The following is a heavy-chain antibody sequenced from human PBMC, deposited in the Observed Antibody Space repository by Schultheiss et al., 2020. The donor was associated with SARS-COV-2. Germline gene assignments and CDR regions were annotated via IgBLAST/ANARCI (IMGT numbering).Heavy chain of an antibody. CDR2: ISSSGSTT. V-gene: IGHV3-48*02. D-gene: IGHD5-12*01. Sequence: GGSLRLSCAASGFTFSSYGMHWVRQAPGKGLEWVSYISSSGSTTYYADSVKGRFTMSRDNAKNSLYLQMNSLGDGDTAIYYCARIYLDAFDMWGQGTMVTVSS. CDR3: ARIYLDAFDM. CDR1: GFTFSSYG. J-gene: IGHJ3*02.